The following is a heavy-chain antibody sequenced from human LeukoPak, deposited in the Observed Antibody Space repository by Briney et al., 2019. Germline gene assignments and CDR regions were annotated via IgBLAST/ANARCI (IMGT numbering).Heavy chain of an antibody. CDR3: AKYEARAVAGTPFDP. CDR2: ISGSGGST. J-gene: IGHJ5*02. D-gene: IGHD6-19*01. Sequence: GGSLRLSCAASGFTFSSYAMSWVRQAPGKGLEWVSAISGSGGSTYYADSVKGRFTISRDNSKNTLYLQMNSLRAEDTAVYYCAKYEARAVAGTPFDPWGQGTLVTVSS. CDR1: GFTFSSYA. V-gene: IGHV3-23*01.